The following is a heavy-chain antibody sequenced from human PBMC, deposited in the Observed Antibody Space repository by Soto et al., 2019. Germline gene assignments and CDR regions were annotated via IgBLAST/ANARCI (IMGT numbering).Heavy chain of an antibody. D-gene: IGHD3-9*01. CDR3: ASMNILAGHAFDI. CDR1: GDSVRNTNYY. V-gene: IGHV4-61*01. J-gene: IGHJ3*02. CDR2: IYYTGAT. Sequence: PSETLSLTCTVSGDSVRNTNYYWSWIRQPPGKGLEWIGYIYYTGATNYNPSLTSRVTISLDTSKNQFSLQLNSVTTADTAVYSYASMNILAGHAFDIWGQGIMVTVSS.